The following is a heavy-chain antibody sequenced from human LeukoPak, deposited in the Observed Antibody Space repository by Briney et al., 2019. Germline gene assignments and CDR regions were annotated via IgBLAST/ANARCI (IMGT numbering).Heavy chain of an antibody. J-gene: IGHJ5*02. CDR1: GGSISSSSYY. CDR2: VYHSGIT. Sequence: SETLSPTCTVSGGSISSSSYYWGWIRQPPGKGLEWIGSVYHSGITFYNPSLKSRITISVDTSKNQFSLKLTSVTAADTAVYYCAREGTVRWFDPWGQGTLVTVSS. CDR3: AREGTVRWFDP. D-gene: IGHD1-14*01. V-gene: IGHV4-39*07.